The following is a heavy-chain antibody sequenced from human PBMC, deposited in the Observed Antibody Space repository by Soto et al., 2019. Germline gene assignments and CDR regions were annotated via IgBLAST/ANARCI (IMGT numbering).Heavy chain of an antibody. D-gene: IGHD3-22*01. J-gene: IGHJ6*02. Sequence: ASVEVSCKXSGGTFSSYAISWVRQAPGQGLEWMGGIIPIFGTANYAQKFQGRVTITADESTSTAYMELSSLRSEDTAVYYCARDYLYYYDSSVGRGMDVWGQGTTVTVSS. CDR1: GGTFSSYA. CDR2: IIPIFGTA. CDR3: ARDYLYYYDSSVGRGMDV. V-gene: IGHV1-69*13.